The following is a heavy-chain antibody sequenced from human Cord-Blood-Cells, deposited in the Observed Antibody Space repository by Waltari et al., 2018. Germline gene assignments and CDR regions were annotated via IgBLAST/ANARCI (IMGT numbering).Heavy chain of an antibody. Sequence: QVQLVQSGAEVKKPGASGKVSCRVSVYTVTAHYMHWLRLAPGQGLEWMGWINPNSGGTNYAQKFQGRVTMTRDTSISTAYMELSRLRSDDTAVYYCARESTSLTAAGDYWGQGTLVTVSS. CDR2: INPNSGGT. D-gene: IGHD6-13*01. CDR3: ARESTSLTAAGDY. V-gene: IGHV1-2*02. CDR1: VYTVTAHY. J-gene: IGHJ4*02.